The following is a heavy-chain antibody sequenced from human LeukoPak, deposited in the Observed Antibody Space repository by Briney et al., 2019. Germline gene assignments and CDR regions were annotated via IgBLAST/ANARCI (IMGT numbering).Heavy chain of an antibody. V-gene: IGHV1-18*01. CDR2: ISAYNGNT. J-gene: IGHJ5*02. Sequence: GASVKVSCKASGYTFTSYGISWVRQAPGQGLEWMGWISAYNGNTNYAQKLQGRVNMTTDTSTSTAYMELRSLRSDDTAVYYCAREIAAAEGSNWFDPWGQGTLVTVSS. D-gene: IGHD6-13*01. CDR3: AREIAAAEGSNWFDP. CDR1: GYTFTSYG.